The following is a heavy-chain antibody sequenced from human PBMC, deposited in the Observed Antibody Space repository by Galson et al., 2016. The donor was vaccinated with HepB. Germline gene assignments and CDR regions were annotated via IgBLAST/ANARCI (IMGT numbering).Heavy chain of an antibody. J-gene: IGHJ4*02. V-gene: IGHV1-8*01. CDR2: MSPNSDIT. CDR1: GYTFTTYD. CDR3: ARGRYFGGY. D-gene: IGHD3-9*01. Sequence: SVKVSCKASGYTFTTYDIIWVRQATGQGLEWMGWMSPNSDITGYAQRFQGRVTMTRNTTISTAYMELSSLRSGDAAVYYCARGRYFGGYWGQGTLVTVSS.